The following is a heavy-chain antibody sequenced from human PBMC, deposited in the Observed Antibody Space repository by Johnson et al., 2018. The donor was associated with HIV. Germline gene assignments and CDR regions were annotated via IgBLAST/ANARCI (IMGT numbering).Heavy chain of an antibody. CDR3: ATLWFGEVSVYDAFDV. V-gene: IGHV3-30*03. J-gene: IGHJ3*01. Sequence: QVQLVESGGGLVQPGGSLRLSCAASGFTVSSNYMSWVRQAPGKGLEWVAVISYDGRDAYYADSVKGRFTRSRDNSKNTLYLQMNSLRPEDSAVYYCATLWFGEVSVYDAFDVWGQGTMVTVSS. CDR2: ISYDGRDA. D-gene: IGHD3-10*01. CDR1: GFTVSSNY.